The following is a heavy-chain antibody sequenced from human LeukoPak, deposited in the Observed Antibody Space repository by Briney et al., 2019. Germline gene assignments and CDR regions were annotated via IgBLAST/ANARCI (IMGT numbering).Heavy chain of an antibody. CDR3: ARVHPGYSYGLYY. Sequence: PSETLSLTCAVYGGSFSGYYWSWIRQPPGKGLEWIGEINHSGSTNYNPSLKSRVTISVDTSKNQFSLKLSSVTAADTAVYYCARVHPGYSYGLYYWGQGTLVTVSS. V-gene: IGHV4-34*01. CDR1: GGSFSGYY. CDR2: INHSGST. J-gene: IGHJ4*02. D-gene: IGHD5-18*01.